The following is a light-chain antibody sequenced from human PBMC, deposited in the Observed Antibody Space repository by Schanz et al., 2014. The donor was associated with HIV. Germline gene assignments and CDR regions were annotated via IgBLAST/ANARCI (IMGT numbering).Light chain of an antibody. CDR1: SSDVGGYNH. Sequence: QSVLTQPPSASGAPGQSVTISCTGTSSDVGGYNHLSWYQQHPGKAPNLMIFDVSNRPSGVSDRFSGSQSGTSASLAISGLQAEDEADFFCATWDDSLNGWVFGGGTKLTVL. J-gene: IGLJ3*02. CDR3: ATWDDSLNGWV. V-gene: IGLV2-8*01. CDR2: DVS.